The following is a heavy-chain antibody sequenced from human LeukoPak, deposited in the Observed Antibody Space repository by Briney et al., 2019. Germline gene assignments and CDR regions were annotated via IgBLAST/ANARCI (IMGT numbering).Heavy chain of an antibody. CDR1: GGSISSYY. CDR3: ARVRYCSGGSCSPFDY. CDR2: IYYSGST. V-gene: IGHV4-59*01. Sequence: PSETLSLTCTVSGGSISSYYWSWFRQPPVKGLEWIGYIYYSGSTNYNPSLKSRVTISVDTSKNQFSLKLSSVTAADTAVYYCARVRYCSGGSCSPFDYWGQGTLVTVSS. D-gene: IGHD2-15*01. J-gene: IGHJ4*02.